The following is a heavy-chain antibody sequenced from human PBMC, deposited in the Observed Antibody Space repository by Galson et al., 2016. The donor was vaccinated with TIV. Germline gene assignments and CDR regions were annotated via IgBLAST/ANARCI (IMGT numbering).Heavy chain of an antibody. CDR2: ISNDGSNK. CDR1: GFTFRRFG. D-gene: IGHD6-6*01. J-gene: IGHJ4*02. Sequence: SLRLSCAVSGFTFRRFGMHWVRQAPGKGLEWLAVISNDGSNKVYADSVKGRFTVSRDNSKKTMFLEMSSLRGEDTAVYYCAKHGEDEYSGTSFFDFWGRGTLVIVSS. CDR3: AKHGEDEYSGTSFFDF. V-gene: IGHV3-30*18.